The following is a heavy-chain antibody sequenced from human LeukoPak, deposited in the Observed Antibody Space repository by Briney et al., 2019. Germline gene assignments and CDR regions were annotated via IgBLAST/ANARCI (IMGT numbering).Heavy chain of an antibody. J-gene: IGHJ4*02. D-gene: IGHD3-10*01. V-gene: IGHV3-11*01. CDR2: ISSSGSTI. CDR3: ARARNAMVRGVIIL. Sequence: GGSLRLSCVDSGFTFSSHWMSWIRQAPGKGLEWVSYISSSGSTIYYADSVKGRFTISRDNAKNSLYLQMNSLRAEDTAVYYCARARNAMVRGVIILWGQGTPVTVSS. CDR1: GFTFSSHW.